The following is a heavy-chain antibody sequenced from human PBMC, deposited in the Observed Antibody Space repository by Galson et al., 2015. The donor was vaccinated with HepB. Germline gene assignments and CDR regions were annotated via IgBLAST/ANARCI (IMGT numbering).Heavy chain of an antibody. D-gene: IGHD2-15*01. CDR1: GASISSYY. J-gene: IGHJ4*02. Sequence: ETLSLTCTVSGASISSYYWSWIRQPPGKGLEWIGYISYSGSTNYNPSLNSRVTISVDTSKNQLSLRLTSVTAAGSAVYHCAIHGSGGGRKQLDYWGQGTLVTVSS. V-gene: IGHV4-59*08. CDR2: ISYSGST. CDR3: AIHGSGGGRKQLDY.